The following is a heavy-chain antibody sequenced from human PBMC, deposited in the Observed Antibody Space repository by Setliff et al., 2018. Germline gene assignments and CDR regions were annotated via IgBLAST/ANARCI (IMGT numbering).Heavy chain of an antibody. V-gene: IGHV4-4*02. J-gene: IGHJ5*02. D-gene: IGHD6-6*01. CDR1: GASINSLTW. CDR3: ARGRNVAARLLDT. Sequence: PSETLSLTCGVSGASINSLTWWSWVRQPPGKGLEWIGEIYHDGNPIYNPSAVHYNPSLKSRVTISVDTSKNQFSLTMSSVTAADAAVYYCARGRNVAARLLDTWGQGSRVTVSS. CDR2: IYHDGNP.